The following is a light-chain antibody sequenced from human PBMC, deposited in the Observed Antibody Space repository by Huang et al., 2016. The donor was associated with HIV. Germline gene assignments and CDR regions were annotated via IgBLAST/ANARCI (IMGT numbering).Light chain of an antibody. J-gene: IGKJ1*01. CDR3: QQYNNWPPWT. CDR2: GAS. V-gene: IGKV3-15*01. CDR1: QSVSNN. Sequence: EIVMTQSPATLSVSPRERATLSCRASQSVSNNLAWYQQKPGQAPTLLIYGASTRATGIPARFSGSGSGTEFTLTISSLQSEDFAVYYCQQYNNWPPWTFGQGTKVEIK.